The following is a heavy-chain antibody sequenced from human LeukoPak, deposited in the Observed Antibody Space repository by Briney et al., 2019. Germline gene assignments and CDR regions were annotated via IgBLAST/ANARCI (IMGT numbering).Heavy chain of an antibody. CDR1: GGTFSSYA. CDR2: IIPIFGTA. J-gene: IGHJ4*02. Sequence: ASVKVSCKASGGTFSSYAISWVRQAPGQGLEWMGGIIPIFGTANYAQKFQGRVTITADESTSTAYMELSSLRSEDTAVYYCARRSSGYSSGWYFGSRYYFDYWGQGTLVTVSS. CDR3: ARRSSGYSSGWYFGSRYYFDY. D-gene: IGHD6-19*01. V-gene: IGHV1-69*13.